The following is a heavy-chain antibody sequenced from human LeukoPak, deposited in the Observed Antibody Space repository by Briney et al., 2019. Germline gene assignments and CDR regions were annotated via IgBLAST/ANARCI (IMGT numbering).Heavy chain of an antibody. CDR2: ISSSGSTI. CDR3: ARVLWFGESPPYYYYMDV. Sequence: PGGSLRLSCAASGFTFSSYEMNWVRQAPGKGLEWVSYISSSGSTIYYADSVKGRFTISRDNAKNSLYLQMNSLRSDDTAVYYCARVLWFGESPPYYYYMDVWGKGTTVTISS. CDR1: GFTFSSYE. V-gene: IGHV3-48*03. D-gene: IGHD3-10*01. J-gene: IGHJ6*03.